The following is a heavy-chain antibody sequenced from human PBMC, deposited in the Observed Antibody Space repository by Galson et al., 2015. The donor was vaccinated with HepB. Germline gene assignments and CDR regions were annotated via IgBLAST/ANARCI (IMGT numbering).Heavy chain of an antibody. CDR1: GFTLSTYG. V-gene: IGHV3-33*06. CDR3: TNGGSRGDAFEI. Sequence: SLRLSCAASGFTLSTYGMHWVRQAPGKGLEWVAVIWSDGTKKYYGDSVKGRFTISKDDSKNTLYLQMNSLRSEDTAVYYCTNGGSRGDAFEIWGQGTLVTVSS. D-gene: IGHD3-16*01. CDR2: IWSDGTKK. J-gene: IGHJ3*02.